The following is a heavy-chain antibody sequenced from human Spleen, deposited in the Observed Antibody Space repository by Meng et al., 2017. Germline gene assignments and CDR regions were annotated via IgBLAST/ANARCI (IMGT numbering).Heavy chain of an antibody. CDR3: AKVFGSGWVFDY. Sequence: GGSLRLSCAVSGVTFSGSDIHWVRQAPGKGLEWVSAISGSGGSTYYADSVKGRFTISRDNSKNTLYLQMNSLRAEDTAVYYCAKVFGSGWVFDYWGQGTLVTVSS. D-gene: IGHD6-19*01. CDR2: ISGSGGST. CDR1: GVTFSGSD. J-gene: IGHJ4*02. V-gene: IGHV3-23*01.